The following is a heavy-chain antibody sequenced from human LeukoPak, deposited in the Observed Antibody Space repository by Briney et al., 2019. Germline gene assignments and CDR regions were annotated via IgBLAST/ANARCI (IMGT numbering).Heavy chain of an antibody. D-gene: IGHD6-19*01. Sequence: ASVTVSCKASGYTFTSYYMHWVQQPPGPGLEWMGIINPSGGSTSYAQKFQGRVTMTRDTSTSTVYMELSSLRSEDTAVYCCARDPYPSIAVAGSIDYWGQGTLVTVSS. CDR1: GYTFTSYY. CDR3: ARDPYPSIAVAGSIDY. V-gene: IGHV1-46*01. J-gene: IGHJ4*02. CDR2: INPSGGST.